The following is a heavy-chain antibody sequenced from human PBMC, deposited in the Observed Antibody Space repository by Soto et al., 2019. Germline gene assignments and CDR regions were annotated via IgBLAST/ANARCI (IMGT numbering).Heavy chain of an antibody. J-gene: IGHJ4*02. CDR2: LGGSASGP. Sequence: EVQLLQSGGGLVQPGGSLRLSCAASGFTFNRHTMAWVRQAPGKGLEWVSALGGSASGPSYADSVKGRFITSRDNSKNTLYLQMDSLGTDDTAVYYCAKGPRGQGPDPFDYWGQGTLVTVSS. V-gene: IGHV3-23*01. CDR3: AKGPRGQGPDPFDY. CDR1: GFTFNRHT.